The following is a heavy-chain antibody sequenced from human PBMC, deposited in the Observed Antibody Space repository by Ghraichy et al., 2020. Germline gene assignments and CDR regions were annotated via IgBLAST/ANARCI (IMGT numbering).Heavy chain of an antibody. D-gene: IGHD6-19*01. Sequence: SETLSLTCTVSRGSISGYYWNWIRQPAGKGLEWIGHIYDTGTTIYNPSLESRVTMSIGASRNQFSLRLSSVTAADTAVYYCARFSAGLPNAFDLWGQGTGVTVSS. CDR3: ARFSAGLPNAFDL. CDR2: IYDTGTT. J-gene: IGHJ3*01. V-gene: IGHV4-4*07. CDR1: RGSISGYY.